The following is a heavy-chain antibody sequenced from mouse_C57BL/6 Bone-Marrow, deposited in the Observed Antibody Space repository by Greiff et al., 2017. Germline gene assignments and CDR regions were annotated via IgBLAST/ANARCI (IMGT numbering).Heavy chain of an antibody. CDR1: GYTFTNYW. CDR2: IYPGGGYT. V-gene: IGHV1-63*01. Sequence: VQLQQSGAELVRPGTSVTMSCKASGYTFTNYWIGWAKQRPGHGLEWIGDIYPGGGYTNYNEKFKGKATLTADKSSSTAYMQFSSLTSEDSAIYYSAGSSSWWYFDVWGTGTTVTVSS. CDR3: AGSSSWWYFDV. D-gene: IGHD1-1*01. J-gene: IGHJ1*03.